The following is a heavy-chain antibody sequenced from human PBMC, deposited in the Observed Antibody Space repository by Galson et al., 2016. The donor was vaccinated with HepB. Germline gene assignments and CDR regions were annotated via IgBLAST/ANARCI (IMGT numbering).Heavy chain of an antibody. Sequence: SLRLSCAASGFIFSDHYMGWVRQAPGKGLEWVGRSKNRANSYTTEYAASVKGRFTISRDHSKNSLYLQMNGLKAEEKAVYYCATSIGGASKRYCGQGTLVTVSS. V-gene: IGHV3-72*01. CDR3: ATSIGGASKRY. J-gene: IGHJ4*02. D-gene: IGHD3-16*01. CDR2: SKNRANSYTT. CDR1: GFIFSDHY.